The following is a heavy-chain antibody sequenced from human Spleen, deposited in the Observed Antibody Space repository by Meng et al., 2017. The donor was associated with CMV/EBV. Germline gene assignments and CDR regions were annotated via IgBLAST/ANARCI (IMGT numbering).Heavy chain of an antibody. Sequence: LSLSCTVSGGSSSAYYWSWSLESAWKGLEWTGYIYYDGITCYNPTLKCRVTISVDTSTNPSSLNGGSVTAADTAVYDCAGSGGYFDHWGQGTLVTVSS. CDR2: IYYDGIT. CDR1: GGSSSAYY. D-gene: IGHD1-26*01. CDR3: AGSGGYFDH. V-gene: IGHV4-59*01. J-gene: IGHJ4*02.